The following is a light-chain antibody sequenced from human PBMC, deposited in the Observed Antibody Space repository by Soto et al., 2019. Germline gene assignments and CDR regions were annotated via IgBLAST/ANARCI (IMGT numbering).Light chain of an antibody. CDR3: QQRYSWPPIT. CDR1: QSVGSSY. Sequence: EVVMTQSPATLSESPGEGATLSCRASQSVGSSYLAWYQQKAGQPPRLVIYGASTRATGIPARFSGSGSGTDFTLTISSLEPEDFAVYYCQQRYSWPPITFGQGTRLEIK. J-gene: IGKJ5*01. CDR2: GAS. V-gene: IGKV3D-20*02.